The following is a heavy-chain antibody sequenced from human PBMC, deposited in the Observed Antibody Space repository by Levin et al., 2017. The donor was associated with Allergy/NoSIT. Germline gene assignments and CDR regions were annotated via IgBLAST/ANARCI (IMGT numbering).Heavy chain of an antibody. CDR2: IYYSGNT. V-gene: IGHV4-59*01. D-gene: IGHD3-10*01. J-gene: IGHJ4*02. Sequence: SETLSLTCSVSDGSISSYYWSWLRQPPGKGLEWIGYIYYSGNTNYNPSLETRITMSADTSKSQFSLRLNSVTAADTAVYYCARGPGSYYNDFDYWGQGTLVTVSS. CDR3: ARGPGSYYNDFDY. CDR1: DGSISSYY.